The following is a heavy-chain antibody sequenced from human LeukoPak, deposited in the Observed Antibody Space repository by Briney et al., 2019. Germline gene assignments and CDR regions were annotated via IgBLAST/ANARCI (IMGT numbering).Heavy chain of an antibody. CDR1: GYTLTELS. CDR3: ATEGWGSSVVVGWVSYFDY. J-gene: IGHJ4*02. V-gene: IGHV1-24*01. CDR2: FDPEDGGT. D-gene: IGHD2-15*01. Sequence: ASVKVSCKVSGYTLTELSMHWVRQAPGKGLEWMGGFDPEDGGTIYAQKFQGRVTMTEDTSTDTAYMELSSLRSEDTAVYYCATEGWGSSVVVGWVSYFDYWGQGTLVTVSS.